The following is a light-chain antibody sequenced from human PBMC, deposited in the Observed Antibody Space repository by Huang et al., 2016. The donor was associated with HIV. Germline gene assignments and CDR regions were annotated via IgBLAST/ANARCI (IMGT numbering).Light chain of an antibody. Sequence: IQMTQSPFSLSASVVDRVIITCRASQGIRSDLGWYQQKPGKAPNLLMYGASNLQSGVPSRFNGSGSGTDFTLTIGSLQPQDFATYYCLQDYNYPRTFGQGTKLEIK. CDR2: GAS. V-gene: IGKV1-6*01. CDR3: LQDYNYPRT. J-gene: IGKJ2*01. CDR1: QGIRSD.